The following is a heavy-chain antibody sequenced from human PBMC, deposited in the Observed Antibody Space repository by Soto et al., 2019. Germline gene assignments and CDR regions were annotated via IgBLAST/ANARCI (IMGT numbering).Heavy chain of an antibody. CDR2: IYYSGNT. CDR3: TRGALGCSYV. V-gene: IGHV4-39*01. CDR1: GDSISSSSYS. Sequence: QLQLQESGPGLVKPSETLSLTCTVSGDSISSSSYSWGWIRQPPGKGLEWIGSIYYSGNTYYTPSLKSRVTISVDTSKDQFSLSLSSVTAAGTAVYFCTRGALGCSYVWGQGTLVTVSS. D-gene: IGHD5-18*01. J-gene: IGHJ4*02.